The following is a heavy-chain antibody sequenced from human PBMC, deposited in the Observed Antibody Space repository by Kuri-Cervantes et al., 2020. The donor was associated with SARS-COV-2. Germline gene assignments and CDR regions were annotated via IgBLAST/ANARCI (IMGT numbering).Heavy chain of an antibody. CDR2: ISSSGSTI. CDR3: ARDPLRVVGATDDAFDI. J-gene: IGHJ3*02. Sequence: GGSLRLSCAASGFTFSTYEMNWVRQAPGKGLEWVSYISSSGSTIYYADSVKGRFTISRDNAKNSLYLQMNSLRDEDTAVYYCARDPLRVVGATDDAFDIWGQGTMVTVSS. CDR1: GFTFSTYE. V-gene: IGHV3-48*03. D-gene: IGHD1-26*01.